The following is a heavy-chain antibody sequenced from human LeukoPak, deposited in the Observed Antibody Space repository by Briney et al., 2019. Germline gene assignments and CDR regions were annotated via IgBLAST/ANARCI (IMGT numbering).Heavy chain of an antibody. V-gene: IGHV3-23*01. CDR3: AKGGGTWAFDI. CDR1: EFTFAAYT. Sequence: GGSLRLSCVASEFTFAAYTMSWARQAPGKGPEWVSSISHTGASTYYGDSVKGRFTISRDNSKNTLYLQMNSLRAEDTAVYYCAKGGGTWAFDIWGQGTMVTVSS. J-gene: IGHJ3*02. CDR2: ISHTGAST. D-gene: IGHD1-1*01.